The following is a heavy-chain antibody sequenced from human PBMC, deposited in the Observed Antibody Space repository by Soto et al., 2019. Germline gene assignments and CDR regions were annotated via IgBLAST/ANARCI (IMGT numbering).Heavy chain of an antibody. D-gene: IGHD6-19*01. CDR2: ISYDESDK. Sequence: LRLSCAASGFTFRSYAMHWVRQAPGKGLEWVAVISYDESDKYYADSLKGRFTISRDNSKNTLYLQMNSLRGEDTAVYYCARDLSVAGPDYWGQGTLVTVSS. CDR3: ARDLSVAGPDY. V-gene: IGHV3-30*03. J-gene: IGHJ4*02. CDR1: GFTFRSYA.